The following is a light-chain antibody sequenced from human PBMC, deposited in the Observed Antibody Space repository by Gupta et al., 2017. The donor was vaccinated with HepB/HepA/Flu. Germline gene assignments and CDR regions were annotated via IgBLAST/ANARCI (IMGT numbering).Light chain of an antibody. CDR2: DAS. V-gene: IGKV3-11*01. CDR3: QQRSNCPSF. Sequence: EIVLKQSPATLSLSPGERATLSCRASQSVSSYLAWYQQKHGQAPRLLIYDASNRATGIPARFSGSGSGTDFTLTISSLEPEDFSFYYCQQRSNCPSFFGGGTKVEIK. J-gene: IGKJ4*01. CDR1: QSVSSY.